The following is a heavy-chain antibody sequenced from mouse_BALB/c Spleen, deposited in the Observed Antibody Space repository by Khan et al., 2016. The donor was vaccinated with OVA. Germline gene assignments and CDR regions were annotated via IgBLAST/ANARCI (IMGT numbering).Heavy chain of an antibody. D-gene: IGHD6-1*01. J-gene: IGHJ1*01. CDR1: GYTFTNYG. Sequence: QIQLVQSGPELKKPGETVKISRKASGYTFTNYGMNWVKQAPGKGLKWMGWINTYTGEPTYADDFKGRFAFSLETSANTAYLQINNLKNEEPATYFCARSASYWFFDVCGAGTPVTVSS. CDR3: ARSASYWFFDV. CDR2: INTYTGEP. V-gene: IGHV9-3-1*01.